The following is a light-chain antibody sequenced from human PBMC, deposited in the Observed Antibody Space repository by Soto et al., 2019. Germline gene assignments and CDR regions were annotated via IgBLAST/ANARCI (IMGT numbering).Light chain of an antibody. Sequence: VLKLSPCALSLSQGERATLSCRASQSVSSSYLACYQQKPGQPPRLLIYGASRRATGIPDRFSGSGSGTDFTLTISRLEPEDFAVYYCQQYGSSPPWTFGQGTKV. CDR3: QQYGSSPPWT. J-gene: IGKJ1*01. CDR2: GAS. V-gene: IGKV3-20*01. CDR1: QSVSSSY.